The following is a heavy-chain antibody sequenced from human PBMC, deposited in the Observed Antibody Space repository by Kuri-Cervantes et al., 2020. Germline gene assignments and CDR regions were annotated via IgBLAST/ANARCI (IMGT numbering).Heavy chain of an antibody. Sequence: SETLSLTCTVSGGSFSSGNYFWTWIRQPPGKGLEWIGYIYYSGSTNYNPSLKSRVTISVDTSKNQFSLKLSSVTAADTAVYYCARGDGDYGDYFVDYWGQGTLVTVSS. V-gene: IGHV4-61*01. J-gene: IGHJ4*02. CDR3: ARGDGDYGDYFVDY. CDR2: IYYSGST. D-gene: IGHD4-17*01. CDR1: GGSFSSGNYF.